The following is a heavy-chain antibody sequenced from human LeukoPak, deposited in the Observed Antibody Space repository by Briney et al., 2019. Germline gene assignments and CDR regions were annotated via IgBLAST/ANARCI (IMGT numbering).Heavy chain of an antibody. D-gene: IGHD2-15*01. CDR2: ISGSGGST. Sequence: GGSLRLSCAASGFTFNNYAMTWVRQAPGKGLEWVSGISGSGGSTYCSVKGRFTISRDNSKNTLYLQMNSLRAEDTAVYYCAKAGEYCPDGSCYSENYYFDYWGQGTLVTVSS. V-gene: IGHV3-23*01. CDR1: GFTFNNYA. CDR3: AKAGEYCPDGSCYSENYYFDY. J-gene: IGHJ4*02.